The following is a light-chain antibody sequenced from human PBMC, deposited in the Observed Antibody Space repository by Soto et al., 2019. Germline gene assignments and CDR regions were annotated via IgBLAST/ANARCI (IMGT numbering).Light chain of an antibody. J-gene: IGKJ1*01. CDR3: QEYSSDWT. CDR2: KAS. CDR1: QSISDW. V-gene: IGKV1-5*03. Sequence: DIKLTQSPSTLSASVGDTISITCRASQSISDWLAWYQQKPGKAPKVLVYKASSLEDGVPSRFIGSGSGTEFTLTISILQPDDFATYYCQEYSSDWTFGQGTKVEIK.